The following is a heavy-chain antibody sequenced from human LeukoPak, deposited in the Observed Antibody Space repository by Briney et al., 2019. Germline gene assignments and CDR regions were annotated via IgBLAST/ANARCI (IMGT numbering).Heavy chain of an antibody. CDR2: IHNSATT. D-gene: IGHD3-10*01. CDR1: GGSLSSYF. J-gene: IGHJ5*02. Sequence: SETLSLTCTVSGGSLSSYFWSWIRQPPGKGLEWIGYIHNSATTNCNPSLKSRVTISLDTAKNQFSLKLTSVTAADTAVYYCARGGYYGSGNDFRFDPWGQGTLVTVSS. V-gene: IGHV4-59*01. CDR3: ARGGYYGSGNDFRFDP.